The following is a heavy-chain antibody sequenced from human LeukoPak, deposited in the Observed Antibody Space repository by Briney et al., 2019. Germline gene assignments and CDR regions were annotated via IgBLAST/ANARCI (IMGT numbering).Heavy chain of an antibody. CDR1: GFTVSSNY. D-gene: IGHD2-2*01. J-gene: IGHJ5*02. CDR3: ARREGGVLGQLLKGWFDP. CDR2: FYSGGGT. Sequence: PGGSLRLSCAASGFTVSSNYMSWVRQAPGKGLEWVSVFYSGGGTYYADSVKGRFTISRDNSKNTLYLLMNSLRAEDTAVYYCARREGGVLGQLLKGWFDPWGQGTLVTVSS. V-gene: IGHV3-66*04.